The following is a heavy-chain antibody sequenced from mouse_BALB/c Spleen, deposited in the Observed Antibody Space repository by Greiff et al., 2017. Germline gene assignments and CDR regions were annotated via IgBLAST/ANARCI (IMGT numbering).Heavy chain of an antibody. CDR1: GYSFTGYY. V-gene: IGHV1-31*01. CDR3: ASYYGNYKGYFDY. CDR2: INPYNGAT. D-gene: IGHD2-10*01. Sequence: VQLQQSGPELVKPGASVKISCKASGYSFTGYYMHWVKQSHVKSLEWIGRINPYNGATSYNQNFKDKASLTVDKSSSTAYMELHSLTSEDSAVYYCASYYGNYKGYFDYWGQGTTLTVSS. J-gene: IGHJ2*01.